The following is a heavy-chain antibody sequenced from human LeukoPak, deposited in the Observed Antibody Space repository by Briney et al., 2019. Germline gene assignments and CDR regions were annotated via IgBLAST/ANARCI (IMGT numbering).Heavy chain of an antibody. D-gene: IGHD3-10*01. CDR1: GGSISSGDYY. Sequence: PSETLSLTCNVSGGSISSGDYYWSWIRQPPGKGLEWIGYIYYSGSTYYNPSLKSRVTISVDTSKNQFSLKLSSVTAADTAVYYCARDRADYYYYGMDVWGQGTTVTVSS. V-gene: IGHV4-30-4*01. CDR3: ARDRADYYYYGMDV. CDR2: IYYSGST. J-gene: IGHJ6*02.